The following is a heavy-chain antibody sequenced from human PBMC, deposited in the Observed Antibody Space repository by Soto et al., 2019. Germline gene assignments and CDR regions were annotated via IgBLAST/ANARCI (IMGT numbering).Heavy chain of an antibody. Sequence: SETLSLTCIVSGGSISSYYWSWIRQPPGRGLEWIGYIFYSGSTNYNPSLKSRVTISVETSKNQFSLKLSPVTAADTAVYYCARGSPVRANWKFDSWGRGTLVTVSS. V-gene: IGHV4-59*01. CDR2: IFYSGST. J-gene: IGHJ4*02. D-gene: IGHD1-20*01. CDR3: ARGSPVRANWKFDS. CDR1: GGSISSYY.